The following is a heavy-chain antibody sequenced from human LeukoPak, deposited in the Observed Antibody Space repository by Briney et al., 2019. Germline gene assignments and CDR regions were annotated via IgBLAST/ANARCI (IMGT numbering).Heavy chain of an antibody. D-gene: IGHD2-2*01. CDR3: ARKYTTSYYSIDY. V-gene: IGHV3-30*03. CDR1: GFMFSSYW. CDR2: ISFDATKE. Sequence: GGSLRLSCAASGFMFSSYWMSWVRQAPGTGLDWVAFISFDATKEHYADSVKGRFTISRDNTKQTVYLQMNNLKPEDTALYYCARKYTTSYYSIDYWGQGTLVTVSS. J-gene: IGHJ4*02.